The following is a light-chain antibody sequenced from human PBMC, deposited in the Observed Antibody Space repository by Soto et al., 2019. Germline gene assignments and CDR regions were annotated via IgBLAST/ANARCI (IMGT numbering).Light chain of an antibody. V-gene: IGKV3-15*01. J-gene: IGKJ2*01. CDR1: QSVTTN. CDR3: QQYDKWLFT. CDR2: GAS. Sequence: EVVLTQSPASLSVFPGERVTLSCRASQSVTTNLAWYLQRPAQAPTLLIYGASTRAGGVSDRFSGGGSGTEFTLSISSVQSGDSAVFYCQQYDKWLFTFGQGTKLEIK.